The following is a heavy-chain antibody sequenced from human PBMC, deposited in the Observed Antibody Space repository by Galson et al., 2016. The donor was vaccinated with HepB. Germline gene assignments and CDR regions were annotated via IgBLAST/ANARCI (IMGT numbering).Heavy chain of an antibody. V-gene: IGHV3-33*06. D-gene: IGHD2-15*01. CDR1: GFNFITHA. J-gene: IGHJ4*02. CDR3: GKDSSAVEAADEY. Sequence: SLRLSCAASGFNFITHAMHWVRQAPGKGLEWVAIVFYDGTTKHYAESVKGRFTISRDNSKNILYLQMDNLRVEDTAIYYCGKDSSAVEAADEYWGQGTLVTVSS. CDR2: VFYDGTTK.